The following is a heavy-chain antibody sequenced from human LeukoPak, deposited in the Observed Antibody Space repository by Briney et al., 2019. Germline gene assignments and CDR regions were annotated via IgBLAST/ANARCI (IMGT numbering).Heavy chain of an antibody. CDR1: GFTFSDYQ. Sequence: PGGSLRLSCAASGFTFSDYQMSWIRQAPGKGLEWVSYISGGGSSIYYADSVKGRFTISRDNAKNSLYLQMDSLRADDTAVYYCASSIAARPWNYWGQGTPGHRLL. J-gene: IGHJ4*02. CDR3: ASSIAARPWNY. V-gene: IGHV3-11*04. CDR2: ISGGGSSI. D-gene: IGHD6-6*01.